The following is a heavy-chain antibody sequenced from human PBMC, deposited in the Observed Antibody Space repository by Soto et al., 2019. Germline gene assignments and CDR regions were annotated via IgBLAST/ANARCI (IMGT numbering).Heavy chain of an antibody. J-gene: IGHJ4*02. V-gene: IGHV4-31*03. CDR3: ARAPCYHENNAFYSYFDS. D-gene: IGHD3-3*02. Sequence: SETLSLTCTVAGVSIRSSGYYWSWLRQQPKKGLEWIGYIDYSGITYYNPSLTSRFVISVDTSENKFSLKVRSLTAADTAVYYCARAPCYHENNAFYSYFDSWGQGILVTVSS. CDR2: IDYSGIT. CDR1: GVSIRSSGYY.